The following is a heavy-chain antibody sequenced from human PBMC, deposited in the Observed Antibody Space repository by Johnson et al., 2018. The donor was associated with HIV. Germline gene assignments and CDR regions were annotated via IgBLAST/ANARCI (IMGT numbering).Heavy chain of an antibody. D-gene: IGHD6-19*01. CDR1: GFTFSSYA. CDR2: TSYAESDK. CDR3: ARVHPAVAGNDAFDI. J-gene: IGHJ3*02. Sequence: QVQLVESGGGVVQPGRSLRLSCAASGFTFSSYAMHWVRQAPGQGLAWVALTSYAESDKFYADSVTGRFLISRDNPRNTLSLQMNGLRAEDTAVYYCARVHPAVAGNDAFDIWGQGTMVTVSS. V-gene: IGHV3-30*04.